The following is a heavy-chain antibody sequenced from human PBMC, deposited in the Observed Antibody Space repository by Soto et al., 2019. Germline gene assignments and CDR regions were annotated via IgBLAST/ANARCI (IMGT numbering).Heavy chain of an antibody. V-gene: IGHV3-48*02. Sequence: EVQLVESGGGLVQPGGSPRLSCAASGFTFSRFSLNWVRQAPGKGLEGVSYISSTGNTIYYADSVKGRFTISRDLAKNSLYLQMNNLRDEDTAVYYCARDKDYSIDYWGQGTLVTVSS. CDR2: ISSTGNTI. J-gene: IGHJ4*02. CDR1: GFTFSRFS. CDR3: ARDKDYSIDY. D-gene: IGHD4-4*01.